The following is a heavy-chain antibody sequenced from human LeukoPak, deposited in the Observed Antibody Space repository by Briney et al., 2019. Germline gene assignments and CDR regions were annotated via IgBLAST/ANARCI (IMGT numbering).Heavy chain of an antibody. J-gene: IGHJ3*02. CDR1: GDSFSSHY. CDR3: ARDLVTVTKGFDI. Sequence: PSETLSLTCAVSGDSFSSHYWTWIRQSPGTGLEWIGYISHIGRTNYNPSLKSRVTIPIDTYKNQFSLKLRSVTAADTAVYYCARDLVTVTKGFDIWGQGTMVSVSS. CDR2: ISHIGRT. D-gene: IGHD4-17*01. V-gene: IGHV4-59*11.